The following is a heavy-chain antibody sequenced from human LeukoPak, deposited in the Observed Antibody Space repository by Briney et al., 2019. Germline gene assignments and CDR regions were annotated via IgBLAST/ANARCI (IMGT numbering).Heavy chain of an antibody. Sequence: PGGSLRLSCAASGFTYSNYAMTWVRQAPGKGLEWVSSISGSGGSTYYADSVKGRFTISRDNSKNTLYLQMYSLRAEDTAVYYCAKGTSNSFGYYFYIDVWGKGTTVTVSS. D-gene: IGHD4-11*01. V-gene: IGHV3-23*01. CDR2: ISGSGGST. J-gene: IGHJ6*03. CDR3: AKGTSNSFGYYFYIDV. CDR1: GFTYSNYA.